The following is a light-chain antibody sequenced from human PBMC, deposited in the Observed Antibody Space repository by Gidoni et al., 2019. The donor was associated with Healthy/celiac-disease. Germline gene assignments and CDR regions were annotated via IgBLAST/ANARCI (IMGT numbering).Light chain of an antibody. Sequence: SSVLTPPPSVSVAPGHTARITCGGNNIGSKSVHGYQQKPGQAPVLVVYDDSDRPSGIPERFSGSNSGNTATLTISRVEAGDEADYYCQVWDSSSDHHVFGTGTKVTVL. CDR2: DDS. J-gene: IGLJ1*01. CDR1: NIGSKS. V-gene: IGLV3-21*02. CDR3: QVWDSSSDHHV.